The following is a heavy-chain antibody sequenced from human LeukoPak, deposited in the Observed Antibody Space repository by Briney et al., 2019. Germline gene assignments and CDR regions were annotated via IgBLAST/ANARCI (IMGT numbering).Heavy chain of an antibody. CDR3: ARVTGQGYFDY. CDR2: IYYSGST. V-gene: IGHV4-59*11. D-gene: IGHD3-9*01. J-gene: IGHJ4*02. Sequence: SETLSLTCTVSGGPISSHYWSWMRQPPGKGLEWIGYIYYSGSTNYNPSLKSRVTISVDTSKNQFSLKLSSVTAADTAVYYCARVTGQGYFDYWGQGTLVTVSS. CDR1: GGPISSHY.